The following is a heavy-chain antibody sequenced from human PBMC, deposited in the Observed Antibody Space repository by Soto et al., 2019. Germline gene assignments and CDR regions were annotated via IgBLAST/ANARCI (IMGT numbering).Heavy chain of an antibody. CDR3: SRDDSDWFFN. J-gene: IGHJ4*02. Sequence: GGSLRLSCAASGFTFSDYSLHWVRQAPGKGLEWVAVMSYDGSSKDYADSVKGRFTISRDDSKKTAYLQMNSLESEDTAVYYCSRDDSDWFFNWGRGTLVTVS. CDR1: GFTFSDYS. CDR2: MSYDGSSK. D-gene: IGHD3-9*01. V-gene: IGHV3-30-3*01.